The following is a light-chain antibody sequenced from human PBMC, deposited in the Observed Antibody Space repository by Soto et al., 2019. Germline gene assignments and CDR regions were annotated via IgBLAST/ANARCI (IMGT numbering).Light chain of an antibody. J-gene: IGKJ1*01. Sequence: DIQMTQSPSTLSASVGDRVTITCRASQSISTWLAWYQQRPGKASKLLIFDASSLESGVPSRFSGSGSGTEFTLTISSLQSDDFATYFCRQYNTYSKTFGQGTKV. CDR1: QSISTW. CDR3: RQYNTYSKT. CDR2: DAS. V-gene: IGKV1-5*01.